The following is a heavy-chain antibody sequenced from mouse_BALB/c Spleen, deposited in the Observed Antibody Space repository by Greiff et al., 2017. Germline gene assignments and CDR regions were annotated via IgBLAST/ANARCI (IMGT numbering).Heavy chain of an antibody. Sequence: QVQLQQSGAELMKPGASVKISCKATGYTFSSYWIEWVKQRPGHGLEWIGEILPGSGSTNYNEKFKGKATFTADTSSNTAYMQLSSLTSEDSAVYYCARGGTTVVEGYFDYWGQGTTLTVSS. CDR1: GYTFSSYW. V-gene: IGHV1-9*01. J-gene: IGHJ2*01. CDR3: ARGGTTVVEGYFDY. CDR2: ILPGSGST. D-gene: IGHD1-1*01.